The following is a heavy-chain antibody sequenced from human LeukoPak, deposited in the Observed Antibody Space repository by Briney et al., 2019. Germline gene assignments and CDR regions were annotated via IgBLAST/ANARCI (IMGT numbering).Heavy chain of an antibody. CDR3: ARSPYSGYDYFDY. Sequence: GGSLRLSCAASGFTFSGYEMNWVRQAPGKGLEWVSYISSGGTTIYYADSVSGRFTISRDNAKNSLYLQMNSLRAEDTAVYYCARSPYSGYDYFDYWGRGSLVTVSS. D-gene: IGHD5-12*01. CDR1: GFTFSGYE. CDR2: ISSGGTTI. V-gene: IGHV3-48*03. J-gene: IGHJ4*02.